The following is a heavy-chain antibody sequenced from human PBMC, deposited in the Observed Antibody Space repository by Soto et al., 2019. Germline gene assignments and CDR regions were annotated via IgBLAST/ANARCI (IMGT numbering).Heavy chain of an antibody. V-gene: IGHV1-18*01. J-gene: IGHJ3*02. D-gene: IGHD2-21*01. Sequence: QGQLLQSGDEVKKPGASVRVSCRASGYDFTSYGISWVRQAPGQRLEWVSWISAYNGKRDTAQKFQSRVTMTLDTSTDTAHMELGDLTSADTAVYYCARGRIVASIHDAFEIWGQGTMVAVSS. CDR1: GYDFTSYG. CDR2: ISAYNGKR. CDR3: ARGRIVASIHDAFEI.